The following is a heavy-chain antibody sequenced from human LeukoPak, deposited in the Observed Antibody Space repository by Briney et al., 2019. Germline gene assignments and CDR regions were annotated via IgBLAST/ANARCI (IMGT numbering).Heavy chain of an antibody. J-gene: IGHJ4*02. CDR1: GYSISSGYY. Sequence: SETLSLTCTVSGYSISSGYYWGWIRQPPGKGLEWIGSGSTYYNPSLKSRVTISVDTSKNQFSLKLSSVTAADTAVYYCARDMHAQYDILTGYYSLWYFDYWGQGTLVTVSS. D-gene: IGHD3-9*01. CDR3: ARDMHAQYDILTGYYSLWYFDY. CDR2: SGST. V-gene: IGHV4-38-2*02.